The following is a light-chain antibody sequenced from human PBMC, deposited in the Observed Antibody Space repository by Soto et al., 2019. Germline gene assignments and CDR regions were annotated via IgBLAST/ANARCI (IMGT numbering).Light chain of an antibody. J-gene: IGLJ1*01. CDR3: ISFRGTDSPYV. CDR1: SFSIGRKY. CDR2: SNN. Sequence: QSVLTQPPSASGTPGQRVTISCSASSFSIGRKYVSWYQQVPGMAPKLLIFSNNQRPSGVPDRFSGSKSGTSASLAISGLRSEDEADYYCISFRGTDSPYVFGTGTKVTVL. V-gene: IGLV1-47*02.